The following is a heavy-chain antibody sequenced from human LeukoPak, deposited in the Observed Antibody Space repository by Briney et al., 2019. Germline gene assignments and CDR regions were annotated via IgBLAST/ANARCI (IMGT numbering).Heavy chain of an antibody. Sequence: PSETLSLTCAVYGESLSNYYWSWIRQPPGKGLEWIGEINHYGSTNYNPSLKSRITISVDTSKNQFSLKLSSVTAVDRAVYYCARLPDYYSRHGAPGWGQGTLVTVSS. CDR3: ARLPDYYSRHGAPG. CDR2: INHYGST. D-gene: IGHD3-10*01. CDR1: GESLSNYY. J-gene: IGHJ4*02. V-gene: IGHV4-34*01.